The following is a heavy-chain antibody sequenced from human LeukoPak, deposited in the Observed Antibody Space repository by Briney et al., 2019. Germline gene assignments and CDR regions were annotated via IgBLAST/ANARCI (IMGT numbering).Heavy chain of an antibody. D-gene: IGHD2-15*01. CDR2: ISYDGSNK. CDR3: AKERGDIVVVVAATQHDDAFDI. CDR1: GFTFSSYG. J-gene: IGHJ3*02. V-gene: IGHV3-30*18. Sequence: GGSLRLSCAASGFTFSSYGMHWVRQAPGKGLEWVAVISYDGSNKYYADSVKGRFTISRDNSKNTLYLQMNSLRAEDTAVYYCAKERGDIVVVVAATQHDDAFDIWGQGTMVTVSS.